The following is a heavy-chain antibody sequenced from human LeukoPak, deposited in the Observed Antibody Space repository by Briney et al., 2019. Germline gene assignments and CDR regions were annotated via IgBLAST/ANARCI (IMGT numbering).Heavy chain of an antibody. J-gene: IGHJ4*02. Sequence: GGSLRLSCAISGLTFHDYAMTWVRQAPGKGLEWVGRIKSRPDGGTTDYAAPVKGRFTISRDDSKNTLYLHMNSLKTEDTAVYYCITVYDSVANWGQGTLVTVSS. CDR3: ITVYDSVAN. CDR2: IKSRPDGGTT. CDR1: GLTFHDYA. V-gene: IGHV3-15*01. D-gene: IGHD5-12*01.